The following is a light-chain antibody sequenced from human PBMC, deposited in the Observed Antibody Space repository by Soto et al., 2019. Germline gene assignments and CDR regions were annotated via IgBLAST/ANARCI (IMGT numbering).Light chain of an antibody. CDR3: QQYKNWPPWT. CDR1: QTISSW. J-gene: IGKJ1*01. CDR2: KAS. V-gene: IGKV1-5*03. Sequence: DIQMTQSPSTLSGSVGDRVTITCRASQTISSWLAWYQQKPGKAPKLLIYKASTLKSGVPSRFSGXXSGTEFNPXISCIRSEDFEVYYFQQYKNWPPWTFGQGTKVDIK.